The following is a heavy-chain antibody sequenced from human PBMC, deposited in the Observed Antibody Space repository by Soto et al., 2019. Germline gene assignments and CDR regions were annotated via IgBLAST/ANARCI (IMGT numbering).Heavy chain of an antibody. CDR2: IYHSGST. CDR3: ARDQINPYGSGSYYLDY. D-gene: IGHD3-10*01. J-gene: IGHJ4*02. Sequence: QVQLQESGPGLVKPSGTLSLTCAVSGGSISSSNWWSWVRQPPGKGLEWIGEIYHSGSTNYNPSLKSRVTISVDKSKNQFSLKLSSVTAADTAVYYCARDQINPYGSGSYYLDYWGQGTLVTVSS. CDR1: GGSISSSNW. V-gene: IGHV4-4*02.